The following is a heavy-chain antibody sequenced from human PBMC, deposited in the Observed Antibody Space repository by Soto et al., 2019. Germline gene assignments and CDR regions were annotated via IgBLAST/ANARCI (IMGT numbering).Heavy chain of an antibody. Sequence: SMNVSCKPSGGTFSSYTISWVRQAPGQGLEWMGRIIPILGIANYAQKFQGRVTITADKSTSTAYMELSSLRSEDTAVYYCARVDVDTAMGWTYFDYWG. CDR2: IIPILGIA. J-gene: IGHJ4*01. V-gene: IGHV1-69*02. CDR1: GGTFSSYT. D-gene: IGHD5-18*01. CDR3: ARVDVDTAMGWTYFDY.